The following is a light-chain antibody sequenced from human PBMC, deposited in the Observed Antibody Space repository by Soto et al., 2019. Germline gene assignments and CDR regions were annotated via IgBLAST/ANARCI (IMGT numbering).Light chain of an antibody. Sequence: IQLTQSPSSLSASVGDRVTITCRASHGISSYLAWYQQKPGKAPKLLIYAASTLQSGVPLRFSGSGSGTDFTLTISSLQPEDFATYYCQQLNSYPLTFGGGTKVDIK. V-gene: IGKV1-9*01. CDR3: QQLNSYPLT. CDR1: HGISSY. CDR2: AAS. J-gene: IGKJ4*01.